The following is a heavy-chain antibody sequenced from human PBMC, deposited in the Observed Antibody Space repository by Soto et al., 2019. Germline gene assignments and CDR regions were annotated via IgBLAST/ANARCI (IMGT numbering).Heavy chain of an antibody. Sequence: PGGSLRLSCAASGFTFSSYGMHWVRQAPGKGLEWVAVIWYDGSNKYYADSVKGRFTISRDNSKNTLYLQMNSLRAEDTAVYYCVVSVQLWSPFEYWGQGTLVTVSS. CDR3: VVSVQLWSPFEY. D-gene: IGHD5-18*01. CDR1: GFTFSSYG. CDR2: IWYDGSNK. V-gene: IGHV3-33*01. J-gene: IGHJ4*02.